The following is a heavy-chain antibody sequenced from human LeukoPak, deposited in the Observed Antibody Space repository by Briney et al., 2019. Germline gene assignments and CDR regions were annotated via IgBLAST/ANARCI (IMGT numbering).Heavy chain of an antibody. CDR3: AREVLQGSSQGMDV. CDR1: GASISSHY. V-gene: IGHV4-59*11. D-gene: IGHD3-3*01. J-gene: IGHJ6*04. CDR2: IYDSGNT. Sequence: PSETLSLTCTVAGASISSHYWSWVRQPPGQGLEWLAYIYDSGNTNYNPYLKSGLSISMDTSKNQFSLNLTSVTAADTAVYYCAREVLQGSSQGMDVWGKGTTVIVSS.